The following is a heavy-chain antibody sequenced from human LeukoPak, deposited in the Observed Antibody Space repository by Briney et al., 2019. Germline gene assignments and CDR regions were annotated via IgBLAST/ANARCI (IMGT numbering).Heavy chain of an antibody. J-gene: IGHJ4*02. CDR3: ARAPTKNCYDSSGYYSASSPYYFDY. CDR2: IIPIFGTA. Sequence: SVKVSCKASGGTFSSYAISWVRQAPGQGLEWMGGIIPIFGTANYAQKFQGRVTITADESTSTAYMELSSLRSEDTAVYYCARAPTKNCYDSSGYYSASSPYYFDYWGQGTLVTVSS. D-gene: IGHD3-22*01. V-gene: IGHV1-69*13. CDR1: GGTFSSYA.